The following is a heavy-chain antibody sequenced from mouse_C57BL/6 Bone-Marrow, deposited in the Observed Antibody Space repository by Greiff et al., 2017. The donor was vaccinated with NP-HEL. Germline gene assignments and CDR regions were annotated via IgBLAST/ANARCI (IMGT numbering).Heavy chain of an antibody. CDR1: GFNIKDDY. CDR3: TMDWDGFDY. J-gene: IGHJ2*01. D-gene: IGHD4-1*01. CDR2: IDPENGDT. V-gene: IGHV14-4*01. Sequence: EVQLQQSGAELVRPGASVKLSCTASGFNIKDDYMHWVKQRPEQGLEWIGWIDPENGDTEYASKFQGKATITADTSSNTAYLQLSSLTSEDTAVYYCTMDWDGFDYWGQGTTLTVSS.